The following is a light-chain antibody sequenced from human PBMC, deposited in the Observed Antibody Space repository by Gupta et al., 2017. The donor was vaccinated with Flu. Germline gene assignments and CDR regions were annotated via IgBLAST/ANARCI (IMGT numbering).Light chain of an antibody. Sequence: DIQMTQSPSSVSASVGDSVTISCRASQGVNSHLVWYQQKPGKAPKLLIYAASTLQSGVPSRFSDSGSATDFTLTITSLQPEDLATYYCQQSDSLRISFGGGTKVDFK. J-gene: IGKJ4*01. CDR1: QGVNSH. V-gene: IGKV1-12*01. CDR3: QQSDSLRIS. CDR2: AAS.